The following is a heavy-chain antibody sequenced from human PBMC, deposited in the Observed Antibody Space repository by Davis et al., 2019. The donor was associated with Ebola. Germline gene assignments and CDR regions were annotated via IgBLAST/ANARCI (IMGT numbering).Heavy chain of an antibody. V-gene: IGHV3-48*01. D-gene: IGHD1-26*01. CDR3: AATTGLDY. Sequence: PRGSLRLSCAASGFTLSSYSMNCVRQAPGKVLEWVSYISSSSSTIYYADSVKGRFTISRDNSKKTLYLQMNSLRAEDTAVYYCAATTGLDYWGQGTLVTVSS. CDR2: ISSSSSTI. CDR1: GFTLSSYS. J-gene: IGHJ4*02.